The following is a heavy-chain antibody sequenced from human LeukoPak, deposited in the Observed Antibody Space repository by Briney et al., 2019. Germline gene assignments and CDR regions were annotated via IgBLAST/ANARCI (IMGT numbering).Heavy chain of an antibody. D-gene: IGHD2-21*02. V-gene: IGHV3-30*04. CDR2: ISYDETNK. Sequence: PGKSLRFSCAASGFTFSSYAMHWVRQAPGKGLEWVAVISYDETNKYYADSVKGRFTISRDNSKNTLYLQMNSLRTEDTALYYCANTVGVTAFLAYWGQGTLVTVSS. J-gene: IGHJ4*02. CDR3: ANTVGVTAFLAY. CDR1: GFTFSSYA.